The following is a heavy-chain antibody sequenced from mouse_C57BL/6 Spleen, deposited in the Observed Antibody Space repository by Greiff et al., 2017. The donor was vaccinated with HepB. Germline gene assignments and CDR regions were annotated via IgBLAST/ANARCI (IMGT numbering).Heavy chain of an antibody. D-gene: IGHD1-1*01. CDR1: GYTFTSYG. J-gene: IGHJ3*01. Sequence: VQLQESGAELARPGASVKLSCKASGYTFTSYGISWVKQRTGQGLEWIGEIYPRSGNTYYNEKFKGKATLTADKSSSTAYMELRSLTSEDSAVYFCASYYGSSYDAYWGQGTLVTVSA. CDR2: IYPRSGNT. CDR3: ASYYGSSYDAY. V-gene: IGHV1-81*01.